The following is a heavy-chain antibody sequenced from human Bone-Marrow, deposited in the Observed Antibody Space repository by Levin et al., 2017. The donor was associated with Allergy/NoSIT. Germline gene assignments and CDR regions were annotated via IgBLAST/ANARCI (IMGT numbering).Heavy chain of an antibody. J-gene: IGHJ4*02. CDR1: GFTFSNAW. V-gene: IGHV3-15*01. CDR3: TTQCRDIVVVPAAYIEQVTDY. D-gene: IGHD2-2*01. Sequence: GGSLRLSCAASGFTFSNAWMSWVRQAPGKGLEWVGRIKSKTDGGTTDYAAPVKGRFTISRDDSKNTLYLQMNSLKTEDTAVYYCTTQCRDIVVVPAAYIEQVTDYWGQGTLVTVSS. CDR2: IKSKTDGGTT.